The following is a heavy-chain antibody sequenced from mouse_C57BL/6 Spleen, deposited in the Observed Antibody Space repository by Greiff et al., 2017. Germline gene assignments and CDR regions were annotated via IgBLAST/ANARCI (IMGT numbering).Heavy chain of an antibody. V-gene: IGHV1-42*01. CDR2: INPSTGGT. CDR1: GYSFTGYY. Sequence: VQLQQSGPELVKPGASVKISCKASGYSFTGYYMNWVKQSPEKSLEWIGEINPSTGGTTYNQKFKAKATLTVDKSSSPAYMQLKSLTSEDSAVYYCASSGPDDGSPYAMDYWGQGTSVTVSS. CDR3: ASSGPDDGSPYAMDY. J-gene: IGHJ4*01. D-gene: IGHD2-3*01.